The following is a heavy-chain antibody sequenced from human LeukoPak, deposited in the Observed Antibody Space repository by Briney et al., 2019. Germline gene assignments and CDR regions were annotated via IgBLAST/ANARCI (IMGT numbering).Heavy chain of an antibody. J-gene: IGHJ3*02. V-gene: IGHV4-31*03. D-gene: IGHD1-14*01. Sequence: SETLSLTCTVSGGSISSGGYYWSWIRQHPGKGLEWIGYIYYSGSTYYNPSLKSRVTISVDTSKNQFSLKLSSVTAADTAVYYCARDEPRDPHAFDIWGQGTMVTVSS. CDR1: GGSISSGGYY. CDR2: IYYSGST. CDR3: ARDEPRDPHAFDI.